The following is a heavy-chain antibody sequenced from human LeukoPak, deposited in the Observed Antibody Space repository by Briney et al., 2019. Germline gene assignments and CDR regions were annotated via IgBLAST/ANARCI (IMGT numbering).Heavy chain of an antibody. J-gene: IGHJ4*02. CDR3: VKDLASRPPGFYDY. Sequence: GGSLRLSCSASGFIFSRYAMHWVRQAPGKGLEFVSGISSNGGSTYYADSVKARFTMSRDNSKNALYLQMSSLRAEDTAVYYCVKDLASRPPGFYDYWGQGTLVTVSS. D-gene: IGHD6-6*01. CDR2: ISSNGGST. CDR1: GFIFSRYA. V-gene: IGHV3-64D*06.